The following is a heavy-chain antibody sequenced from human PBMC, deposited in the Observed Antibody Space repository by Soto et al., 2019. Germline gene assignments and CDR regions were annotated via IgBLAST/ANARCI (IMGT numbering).Heavy chain of an antibody. CDR2: ISSSSSTI. CDR3: ARDFYGDYVGY. J-gene: IGHJ4*02. D-gene: IGHD4-17*01. V-gene: IGHV3-48*01. CDR1: GFTFSSYS. Sequence: EVQLVESGGGLVQPGGSLRLSCAASGFTFSSYSMNWVRQAPGKGLEWVSYISSSSSTIYYADSVKGRFTISRDNAKNSLYLQMNSLRAEDTDVYYCARDFYGDYVGYWGQGTLVTVSS.